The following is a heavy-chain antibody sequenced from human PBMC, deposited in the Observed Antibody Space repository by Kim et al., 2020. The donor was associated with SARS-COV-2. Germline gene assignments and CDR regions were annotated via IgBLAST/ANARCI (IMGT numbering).Heavy chain of an antibody. CDR3: ARGGGDDIGITMIGDY. Sequence: GESLKISCKGSGYSFTSYWIGWVRQMPGKGLEWMGIIYPGDSDTRYSPSFQGQVTISADKSISTAYLQWSSLKASDTAMYYCARGGGDDIGITMIGDYWGQGTLVTVSS. CDR2: IYPGDSDT. D-gene: IGHD3-22*01. CDR1: GYSFTSYW. V-gene: IGHV5-51*01. J-gene: IGHJ4*02.